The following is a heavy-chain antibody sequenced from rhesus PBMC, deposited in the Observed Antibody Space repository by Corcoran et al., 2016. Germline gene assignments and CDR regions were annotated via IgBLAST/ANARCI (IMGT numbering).Heavy chain of an antibody. V-gene: IGHV4-73*01. Sequence: QVQLQEWGEGLVKPSETLSLTCAVYGGSISGYYYWSWIRQPPGKGLEWLGYIYGNSASTNYNPSLKNRGTISKDTSKNHFSLKLISVTAADTAVYYGARDGRITGTTTFDYWGQGVLVTVSS. CDR1: GGSISGYYY. D-gene: IGHD1-26*01. CDR3: ARDGRITGTTTFDY. J-gene: IGHJ4*01. CDR2: IYGNSAST.